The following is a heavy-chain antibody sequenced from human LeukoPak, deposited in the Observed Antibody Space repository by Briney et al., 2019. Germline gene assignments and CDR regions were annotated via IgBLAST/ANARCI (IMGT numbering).Heavy chain of an antibody. V-gene: IGHV4-34*01. Sequence: SETLSLTCTVSGGSISSYYWSWIRQPPGKGLEWIGEINHSGSTNYNPSLKSRVTISVDTSKNQFSLKLSSVTAADTAVYYCARHPMRYCSGGSCYFPHWFDPWGQGTLVTVSS. D-gene: IGHD2-15*01. CDR1: GGSISSYY. CDR2: INHSGST. CDR3: ARHPMRYCSGGSCYFPHWFDP. J-gene: IGHJ5*02.